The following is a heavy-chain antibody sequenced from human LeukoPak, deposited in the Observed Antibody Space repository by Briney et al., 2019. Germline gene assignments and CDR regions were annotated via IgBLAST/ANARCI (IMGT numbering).Heavy chain of an antibody. CDR2: INHSGST. V-gene: IGHV4-34*01. Sequence: SETLSLTCAVYGGSFSGYYWSWIRQPPGKGLEWIGEINHSGSTNYNPSLKSRVTISIDTSKNQFSLKMSSVTAADTAVYYCARDLVTVTKGFDIWGQGTMVSVSS. CDR3: ARDLVTVTKGFDI. J-gene: IGHJ3*02. CDR1: GGSFSGYY. D-gene: IGHD4-17*01.